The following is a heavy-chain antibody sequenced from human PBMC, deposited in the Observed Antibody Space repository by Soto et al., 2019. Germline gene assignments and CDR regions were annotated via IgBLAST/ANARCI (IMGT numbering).Heavy chain of an antibody. Sequence: DVQLLESGGGLAQPGESLRLSCVSSGFSFSAYAISWVRQSPGKGFEWVSTISGSGRITNYADSVKGRFTTSKDTSTNTLYLHMNSLTADDTALYYCVKERIELWLIDYWGQGTLVTVSS. CDR2: ISGSGRIT. CDR3: VKERIELWLIDY. D-gene: IGHD3-16*01. CDR1: GFSFSAYA. V-gene: IGHV3-23*01. J-gene: IGHJ4*02.